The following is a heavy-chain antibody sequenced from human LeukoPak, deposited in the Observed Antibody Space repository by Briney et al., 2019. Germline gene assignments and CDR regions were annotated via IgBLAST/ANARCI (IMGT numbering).Heavy chain of an antibody. CDR3: VRDDGIGLDAFDI. Sequence: SQTLSLTCAISGDSVSSNSVTWNWIRQSPSRGLEWLGRTYYRSKWYNDYAVSVKSRITINPDTSKNQFSLQLNSVTPEDTAVYYCVRDDGIGLDAFDIWGQGTMVTVSS. CDR2: TYYRSKWYN. V-gene: IGHV6-1*01. D-gene: IGHD1-14*01. J-gene: IGHJ3*02. CDR1: GDSVSSNSVT.